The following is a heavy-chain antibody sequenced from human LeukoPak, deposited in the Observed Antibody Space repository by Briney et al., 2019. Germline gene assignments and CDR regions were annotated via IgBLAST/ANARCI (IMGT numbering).Heavy chain of an antibody. J-gene: IGHJ4*02. Sequence: GASVKVSFKASGYTLTSYYMHWVRPAPGQGLEWMGIINPSGGSTSYAQKFQGRVTMTRDTSTSTVYMELSSLRSEDTAVYYCARDANLGYCSGGSCYDFGYWGQGTLVTVSS. CDR2: INPSGGST. D-gene: IGHD2-15*01. CDR1: GYTLTSYY. V-gene: IGHV1-46*01. CDR3: ARDANLGYCSGGSCYDFGY.